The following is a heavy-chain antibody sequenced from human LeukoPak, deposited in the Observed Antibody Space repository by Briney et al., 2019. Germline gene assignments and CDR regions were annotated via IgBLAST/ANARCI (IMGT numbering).Heavy chain of an antibody. CDR3: ARNRLTGDREGDAFDV. V-gene: IGHV3-21*01. CDR1: GFTFSSYS. CDR2: ISSSSSII. D-gene: IGHD7-27*01. J-gene: IGHJ3*01. Sequence: PGGSLRLSCAASGFTFSSYSMNWVRQAPGKGLEWVSSISSSSSIIYYAGSVKGRFTISRDNAKNSLYLQMNSLRAEDTAVYYCARNRLTGDREGDAFDVWGQGTMVTVSS.